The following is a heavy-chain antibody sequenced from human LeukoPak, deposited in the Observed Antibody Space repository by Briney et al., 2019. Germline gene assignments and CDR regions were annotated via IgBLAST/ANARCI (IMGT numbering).Heavy chain of an antibody. J-gene: IGHJ6*03. Sequence: ASVKVSCKASGYTFTSYGISWVRQAPGQGLEWMGWISAYNGNTNYAQKLQGRVTMTTDTSTSTAYMELRSLRSDDTAVYYCARLLAYCGGDCYYMDVWGKGTTVTISS. CDR3: ARLLAYCGGDCYYMDV. CDR2: ISAYNGNT. D-gene: IGHD2-21*01. CDR1: GYTFTSYG. V-gene: IGHV1-18*01.